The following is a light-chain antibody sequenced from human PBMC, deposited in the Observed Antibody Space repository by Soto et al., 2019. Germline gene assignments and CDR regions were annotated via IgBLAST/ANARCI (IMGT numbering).Light chain of an antibody. J-gene: IGKJ5*01. Sequence: EIVLTQSPATLFLSPGERATLSCRASQSVSTYLAWYQQKPGQAPRLLIYDASKRATGTPARFSGSGSRTDFSLTISSLEPEDFAVYYCQQRSSGPPRVTFGQGTRLEIK. V-gene: IGKV3-11*01. CDR1: QSVSTY. CDR3: QQRSSGPPRVT. CDR2: DAS.